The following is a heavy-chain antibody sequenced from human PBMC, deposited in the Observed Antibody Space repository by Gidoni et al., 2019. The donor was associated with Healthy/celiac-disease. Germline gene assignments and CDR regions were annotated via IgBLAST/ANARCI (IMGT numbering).Heavy chain of an antibody. V-gene: IGHV4-34*01. CDR3: ARLLVGLLWFGDFPSYAFDI. J-gene: IGHJ3*02. Sequence: TCAVYGGSFSCYYWSWIRHPPGKGLEWIGEINHSGSTNYNPSLKSRVPISVDTSKNQFSLKLSSVTAADTAVYYCARLLVGLLWFGDFPSYAFDIWGQGTMVTVSS. CDR2: INHSGST. CDR1: GGSFSCYY. D-gene: IGHD3-10*01.